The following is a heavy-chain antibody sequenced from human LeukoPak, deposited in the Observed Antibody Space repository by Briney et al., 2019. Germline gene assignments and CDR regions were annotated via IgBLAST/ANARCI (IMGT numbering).Heavy chain of an antibody. CDR3: ARGRYGSGSRNWFDP. D-gene: IGHD3-10*01. CDR2: INPNSGGT. J-gene: IGHJ5*02. V-gene: IGHV1-2*02. Sequence: ASVKVSCKASGYTFTGYYMHWVRQAPGQGLEWMGWINPNSGGTNYAQKLQGRVTMTTDTSTSTAYMELRSLRSDDTAVYYCARGRYGSGSRNWFDPWGQGTLVTVSS. CDR1: GYTFTGYY.